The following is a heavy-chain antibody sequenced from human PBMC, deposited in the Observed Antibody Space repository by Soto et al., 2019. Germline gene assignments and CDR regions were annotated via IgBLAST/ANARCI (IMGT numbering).Heavy chain of an antibody. D-gene: IGHD3-16*01. V-gene: IGHV5-51*01. J-gene: IGHJ3*02. CDR2: IYPGDSDT. Sequence: PGEYLKLSCKGSGYSFTSYWIGWVRQMPGKGLEWMGIIYPGDSDTRYSPSFQGQVTISADKSISTAYLQWSSLKASDTAMYYCARGASLRHDAFDIWGQGTMVTVSS. CDR1: GYSFTSYW. CDR3: ARGASLRHDAFDI.